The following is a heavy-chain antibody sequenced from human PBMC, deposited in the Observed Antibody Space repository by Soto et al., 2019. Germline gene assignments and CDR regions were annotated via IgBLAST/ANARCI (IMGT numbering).Heavy chain of an antibody. CDR1: GFTFSSYA. J-gene: IGHJ4*02. V-gene: IGHV3-23*01. CDR2: ISGSGGST. CDR3: AKELAYCGGDCYSSVLDY. D-gene: IGHD2-21*02. Sequence: EVQLLESGGGLVQPGGSLRLSCAASGFTFSSYAMSWVRQAPGKGLEWVSAISGSGGSTYYADSVKGRFTISRDNSKNTLYLQMNSLRAEATAVYYCAKELAYCGGDCYSSVLDYWGQGALVTVSS.